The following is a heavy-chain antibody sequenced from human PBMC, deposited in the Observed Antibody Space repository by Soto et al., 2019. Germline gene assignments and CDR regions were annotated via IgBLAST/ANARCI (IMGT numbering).Heavy chain of an antibody. CDR3: AMVDLYVTPTPQDV. J-gene: IGHJ6*02. CDR2: ISPYTGNT. D-gene: IGHD3-16*01. CDR1: GKILFTKG. V-gene: IGHV1-18*01. Sequence: QVQLEQSGDEVRKPGPPVKFSCKAPGKILFTKGIAWVQQAPGQGLEWLGWISPYTGNTYYATKVQGRLTLTTDTSTSTAFMDLGSLTSADTAVYYCAMVDLYVTPTPQDVWGQGTTVTVSS.